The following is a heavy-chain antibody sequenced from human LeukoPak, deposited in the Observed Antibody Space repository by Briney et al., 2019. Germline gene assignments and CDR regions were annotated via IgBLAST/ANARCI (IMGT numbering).Heavy chain of an antibody. CDR1: GVSISSGGYY. CDR2: IYHSGST. J-gene: IGHJ4*02. D-gene: IGHD3-3*01. Sequence: PSETLSLTCTVSGVSISSGGYYWGWIRQPPGKGLEWIGYIYHSGSTYYNPSLKSRVTISVDRSKNQFSLKLSSVTAADTAVYYCASAPITIFGVAYQDYWGQGTLVTVSS. V-gene: IGHV4-30-2*01. CDR3: ASAPITIFGVAYQDY.